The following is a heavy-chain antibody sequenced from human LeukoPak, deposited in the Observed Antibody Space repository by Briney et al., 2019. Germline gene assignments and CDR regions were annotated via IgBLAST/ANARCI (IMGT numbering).Heavy chain of an antibody. V-gene: IGHV4-34*09. CDR2: INHSGST. D-gene: IGHD3-22*01. Sequence: SETLSLTCAVYGGSFSGYYWSWIRQPPGKGLEWIGGINHSGSTNYNPSLKSRVTISVDTSKNQFSLKLSSVTAADTAVYYCARAPMIVVEGAFDIWGQGTMVTVSS. CDR3: ARAPMIVVEGAFDI. CDR1: GGSFSGYY. J-gene: IGHJ3*02.